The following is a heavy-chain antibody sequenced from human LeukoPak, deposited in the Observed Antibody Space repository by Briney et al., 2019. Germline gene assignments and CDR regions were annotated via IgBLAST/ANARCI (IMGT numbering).Heavy chain of an antibody. CDR3: AKGGKWDVTPFDY. J-gene: IGHJ4*02. CDR2: INSDGGST. CDR1: GFTFSMYW. D-gene: IGHD1-26*01. V-gene: IGHV3-74*01. Sequence: PGGSLRLSCAASGFTFSMYWMHWVRQAPGKGLVWVSRINSDGGSTSYADSVKGRFTISRDNSKNTLYLQVNSLRAKDTAVYYCAKGGKWDVTPFDYWGQGTLVTVSS.